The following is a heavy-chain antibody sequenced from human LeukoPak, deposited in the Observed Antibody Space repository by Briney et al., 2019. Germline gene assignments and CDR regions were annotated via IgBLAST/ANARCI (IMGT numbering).Heavy chain of an antibody. J-gene: IGHJ4*02. V-gene: IGHV4-59*08. CDR2: IYYSGST. CDR3: AREDYYNSGGYYLDY. D-gene: IGHD3-22*01. Sequence: SETLSLTCTVSGGSISSYYWSWIRQPPGKGLEWIGYIYYSGSTNYNPSLKSRVTISVDTSKNKFSLKLSSVTAADTAVYFCAREDYYNSGGYYLDYWGQGTLVTVSS. CDR1: GGSISSYY.